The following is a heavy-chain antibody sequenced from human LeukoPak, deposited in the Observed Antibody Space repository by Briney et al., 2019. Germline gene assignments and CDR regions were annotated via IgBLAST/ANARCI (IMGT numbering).Heavy chain of an antibody. V-gene: IGHV3-23*01. CDR3: AKGTYYYGSGSYFDY. J-gene: IGHJ4*02. D-gene: IGHD3-10*01. CDR2: ISGSGGST. Sequence: GGSLRLSCAASGFTFSDYYMSWIRQAPGKGLEWVSAISGSGGSTYYADSVKGRFTISRDNSKNTLYLQMNSLRAEDTAVYYCAKGTYYYGSGSYFDYWGQGTLVTVSS. CDR1: GFTFSDYY.